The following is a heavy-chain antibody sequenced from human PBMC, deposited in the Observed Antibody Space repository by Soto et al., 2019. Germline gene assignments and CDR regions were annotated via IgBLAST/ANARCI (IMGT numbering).Heavy chain of an antibody. CDR1: GYTFTGYY. CDR3: ARNYDYIWGSYRSDYYYYYMDV. J-gene: IGHJ6*03. V-gene: IGHV1-2*04. Sequence: ASVKVSCKASGYTFTGYYMHWVRQAPGQGLEWMGWINPNSGGTNYAQKFQGWVTMTRDTSISTAYMELSRLRSDDTAVYYCARNYDYIWGSYRSDYYYYYMDVWGKGTTVTVSS. D-gene: IGHD3-16*02. CDR2: INPNSGGT.